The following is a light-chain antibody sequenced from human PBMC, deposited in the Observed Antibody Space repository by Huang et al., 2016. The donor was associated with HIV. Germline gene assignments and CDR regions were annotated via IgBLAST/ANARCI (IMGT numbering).Light chain of an antibody. Sequence: EIVLTQSPATLSLSPGKRATLSCRASQSVNSYLAWYQQQPGQAPRLLRYDASNRATGIPARFSGSGSGTDFTLTISNVQSEDFAVYYCQQRSAWPLTFGGGTKVEI. CDR3: QQRSAWPLT. CDR1: QSVNSY. CDR2: DAS. V-gene: IGKV3-11*01. J-gene: IGKJ4*01.